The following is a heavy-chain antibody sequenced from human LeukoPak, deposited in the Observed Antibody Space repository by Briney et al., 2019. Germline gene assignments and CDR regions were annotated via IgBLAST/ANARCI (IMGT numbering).Heavy chain of an antibody. CDR3: ARGPDTVTTATLDN. D-gene: IGHD4-17*01. V-gene: IGHV4-59*12. CDR2: IYYSGST. CDR1: GGSISSYY. Sequence: SETLSLTCTVSGGSISSYYWSWIRQPPGKGLEWIGYIYYSGSTNYNPSLKSRVTISVDTSKNQFSLKLRSVTAADTAVYYCARGPDTVTTATLDNWGQGTLVTVSS. J-gene: IGHJ4*02.